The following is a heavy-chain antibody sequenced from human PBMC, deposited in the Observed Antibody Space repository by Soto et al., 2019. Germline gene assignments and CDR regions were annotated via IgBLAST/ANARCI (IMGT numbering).Heavy chain of an antibody. V-gene: IGHV1-3*01. CDR1: GNTI. CDR3: AGETPRSLSQGLVTYYYYVMDV. CDR2: INVGNGKT. Sequence: GASVKVSCKTSGNTIHWVRQAPGQGLEWMGRINVGNGKTKYSEKFQGRVTFTRDSSASTAYLELSSLRSEDSAVYYCAGETPRSLSQGLVTYYYYVMDVWGQGXTVTVSS. J-gene: IGHJ6*02. D-gene: IGHD2-15*01.